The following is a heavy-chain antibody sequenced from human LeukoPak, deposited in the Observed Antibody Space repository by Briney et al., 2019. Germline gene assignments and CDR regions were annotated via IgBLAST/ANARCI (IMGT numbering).Heavy chain of an antibody. CDR1: GYTFTNYA. CDR2: INTNTGNP. J-gene: IGHJ6*04. V-gene: IGHV7-4-1*02. Sequence: ASVKVSCKASGYTFTNYAMNWVRQAPGQGLEWMGWINTNTGNPSYAQGFTGRFVFSLDTSVSTAYLQIRSLKVEDTAVYYCARDLGDLMDVWGKGTTVTVSS. CDR3: ARDLGDLMDV. D-gene: IGHD3-16*01.